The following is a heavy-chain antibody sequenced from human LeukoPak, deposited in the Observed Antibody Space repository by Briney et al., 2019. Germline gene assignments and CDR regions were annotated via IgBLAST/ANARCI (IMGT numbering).Heavy chain of an antibody. CDR1: GFTFSSYA. V-gene: IGHV3-30-3*01. D-gene: IGHD2-2*01. CDR2: ISYDGSNK. Sequence: PGGSLRLSCAASGFTFSSYAMHWVRQAPGKGLEWVAVISYDGSNKYYADSVKGRFTISRDNSKNTLYLQMNSLRAEDTAVYYCAREEACSSTSCPFDYWGQGTLVTVSS. J-gene: IGHJ4*02. CDR3: AREEACSSTSCPFDY.